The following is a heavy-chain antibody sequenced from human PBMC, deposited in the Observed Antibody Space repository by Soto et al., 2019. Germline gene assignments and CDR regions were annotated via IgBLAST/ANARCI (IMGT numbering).Heavy chain of an antibody. CDR3: AKKGPFGELSHFDY. D-gene: IGHD3-10*01. Sequence: PGGSLSLSCAASGFTFSSYAMGWVRQAPGKGLEWVSAISGSGGSTYYADSVKGRFTISRDNSKNTLYLQMNSLRAEDTAVYYCAKKGPFGELSHFDYWGQGTLVTVSS. V-gene: IGHV3-23*01. J-gene: IGHJ4*02. CDR1: GFTFSSYA. CDR2: ISGSGGST.